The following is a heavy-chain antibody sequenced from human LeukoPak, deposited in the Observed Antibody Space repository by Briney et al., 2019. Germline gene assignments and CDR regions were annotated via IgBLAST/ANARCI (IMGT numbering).Heavy chain of an antibody. J-gene: IGHJ4*02. CDR1: GFTFDDYA. D-gene: IGHD6-19*01. V-gene: IGHV3-43D*03. Sequence: GGSLRLSCAASGFTFDDYAMHWVRRAPGKGLEWVSLISWDGGSTYYADSVKGRFTISRDNSKNSLYLQMNSLRAEDTALYYCAKGYSSGWDVFDYWGQGTLVTVSS. CDR3: AKGYSSGWDVFDY. CDR2: ISWDGGST.